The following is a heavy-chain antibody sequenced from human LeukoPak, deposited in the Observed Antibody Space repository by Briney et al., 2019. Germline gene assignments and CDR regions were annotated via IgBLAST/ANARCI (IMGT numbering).Heavy chain of an antibody. J-gene: IGHJ6*02. CDR1: GFTFSSYA. CDR2: ISGRSDST. D-gene: IGHD2-21*01. CDR3: AKVDIVGSRKPGMDV. V-gene: IGHV3-23*01. Sequence: PGGSLRFSCAASGFTFSSYAMTWVRQAPGKGLEWVSVISGRSDSTYYADSVKGRFIISRDNSKNTLYLQMNSLTAEDTALYYCAKVDIVGSRKPGMDVWGQGTTVTVPS.